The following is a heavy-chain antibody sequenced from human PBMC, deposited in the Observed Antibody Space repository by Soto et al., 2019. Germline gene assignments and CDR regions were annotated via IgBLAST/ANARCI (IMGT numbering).Heavy chain of an antibody. D-gene: IGHD3-10*01. CDR3: ARDHQGSDCYIDC. Sequence: SLRLSCAASGFTFSSYAIHWVRQAPGKGLEWVTIISKDGNSKHYADSVKGRLTIARDNSKNTLFLQMNSLRAEAPTVYYWARDHQGSDCYIDCWGQGTPVTVSS. CDR2: ISKDGNSK. J-gene: IGHJ4*02. V-gene: IGHV3-30-3*01. CDR1: GFTFSSYA.